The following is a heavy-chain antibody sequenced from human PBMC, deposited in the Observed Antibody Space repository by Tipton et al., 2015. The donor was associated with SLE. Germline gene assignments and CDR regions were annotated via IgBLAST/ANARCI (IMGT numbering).Heavy chain of an antibody. V-gene: IGHV3-64*04. CDR2: ISSNGGST. J-gene: IGHJ4*02. CDR1: GFTFSSYA. Sequence: SLRLSCSASGFTFSSYAMHWVRQAPGKGLEYVSAISSNGGSTYYADSVKGRFTISRDNSKNTLYLQMNSLRAEDTAVYYCAREGGYYDSRGYFDYWGQGTLVTVSS. D-gene: IGHD3-22*01. CDR3: AREGGYYDSRGYFDY.